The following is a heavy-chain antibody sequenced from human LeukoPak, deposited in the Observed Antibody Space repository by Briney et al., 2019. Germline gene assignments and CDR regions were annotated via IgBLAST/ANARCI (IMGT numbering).Heavy chain of an antibody. Sequence: GGSLRLSCAASGFTVSSNYMSWVRQAPGKGLEWVSVIYSGGSTYYADSVKGRFTISRDNSKNTLYLQMNSLRAEDTAVYYCARESYGRGYYFDYWGQGTLVTVSS. CDR3: ARESYGRGYYFDY. CDR2: IYSGGST. D-gene: IGHD1-26*01. J-gene: IGHJ4*02. CDR1: GFTVSSNY. V-gene: IGHV3-66*01.